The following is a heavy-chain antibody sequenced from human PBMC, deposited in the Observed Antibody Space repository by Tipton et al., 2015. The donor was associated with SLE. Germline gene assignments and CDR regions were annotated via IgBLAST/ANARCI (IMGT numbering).Heavy chain of an antibody. CDR3: ARPYRSGWNGVFHI. CDR1: GDSISRDTYY. V-gene: IGHV4-39*07. Sequence: TLSLTCSVSGDSISRDTYYWAWGWIRQPPGKGLEWLWSIYSSGGTYYNPSLKSRVTISVDTSKNQFSLELNSVTAADTAVYYCARPYRSGWNGVFHIWGQGTMVTVSS. J-gene: IGHJ3*02. D-gene: IGHD6-19*01. CDR2: IYSSGGT.